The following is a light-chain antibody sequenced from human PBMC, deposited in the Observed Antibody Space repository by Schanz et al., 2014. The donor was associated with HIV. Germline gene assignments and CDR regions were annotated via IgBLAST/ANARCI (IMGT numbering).Light chain of an antibody. CDR1: SSNIGSNY. J-gene: IGLJ3*02. CDR3: SSYAGTTTHWV. CDR2: RNN. V-gene: IGLV1-47*01. Sequence: QSVLTQPPSASGTPGQRVTISCSGSSSNIGSNYVYWYQQLPGTAPKLLIYRNNQRPSGVPDRFSGSKSGTSASLAISGLQSEDEADYYCSSYAGTTTHWVFGGGTKLTVL.